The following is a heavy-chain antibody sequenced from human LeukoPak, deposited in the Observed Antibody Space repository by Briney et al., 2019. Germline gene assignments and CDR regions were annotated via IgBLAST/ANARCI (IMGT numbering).Heavy chain of an antibody. Sequence: GGSLRLSCAASGFTFSSYGMHWVRQAPGKGLEWVAVISYDGSNKYYADSVKGRFTIPRDNSKNTLYLQMNSLRAEDTAVYYCAKGEQQLGEYYYYYGMDVWGQGTTVTVSS. D-gene: IGHD6-13*01. CDR1: GFTFSSYG. CDR2: ISYDGSNK. J-gene: IGHJ6*02. V-gene: IGHV3-30*18. CDR3: AKGEQQLGEYYYYYGMDV.